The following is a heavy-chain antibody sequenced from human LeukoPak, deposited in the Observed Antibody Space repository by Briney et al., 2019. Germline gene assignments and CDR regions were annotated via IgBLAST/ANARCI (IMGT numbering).Heavy chain of an antibody. J-gene: IGHJ4*02. D-gene: IGHD2-8*01. CDR3: ATFGCTHGVCPRPFDY. CDR2: ISSSGHYI. V-gene: IGHV3-21*01. CDR1: GFTFTAYS. Sequence: PGGSLRLSCASSGFTFTAYSMNWVRQAPGKGLEWISFISSSGHYIYYADSLKGRFTISRDNANSSLYLQISTLKAEDTAVYFCATFGCTHGVCPRPFDYWGRGTLVTVSS.